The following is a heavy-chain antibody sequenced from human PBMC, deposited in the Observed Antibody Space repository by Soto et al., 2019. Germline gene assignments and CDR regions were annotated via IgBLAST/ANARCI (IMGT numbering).Heavy chain of an antibody. V-gene: IGHV1-46*01. CDR3: ARGGHVVVVTAALDY. J-gene: IGHJ4*02. CDR2: VNPSGGHT. CDR1: GDTFTDYY. Sequence: QVQLMQSGAEVKKPGASVKVSCKASGDTFTDYYIHWVRQAPGQGLEWMGTVNPSGGHTTYAQHFLGRVTVTRDTSTSTLYMELTSLKSDDTSIYYWARGGHVVVVTAALDYWGQGTLVTVSS. D-gene: IGHD2-21*02.